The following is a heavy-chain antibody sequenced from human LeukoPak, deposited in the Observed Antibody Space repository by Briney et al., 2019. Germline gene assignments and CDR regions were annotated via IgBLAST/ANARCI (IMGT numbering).Heavy chain of an antibody. D-gene: IGHD6-6*01. V-gene: IGHV3-20*04. CDR1: GFTFDDYG. CDR2: INWNGGST. J-gene: IGHJ3*02. Sequence: PGGSLRLSCAASGFTFDDYGMSWVRQAPGKGLEWVSGINWNGGSTGYADSVKGRFTISRDNAKNSLYLQMNSLRAEDTALYYCAREEYSSSRADAFDIWGQGTMVTVSS. CDR3: AREEYSSSRADAFDI.